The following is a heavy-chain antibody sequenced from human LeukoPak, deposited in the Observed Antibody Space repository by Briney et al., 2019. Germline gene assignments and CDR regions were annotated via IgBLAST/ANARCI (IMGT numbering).Heavy chain of an antibody. J-gene: IGHJ3*02. D-gene: IGHD2-2*01. CDR2: ISYDGSNK. Sequence: GGSLRLSCAASGFTFSSYGMHWVRQAPGKGLEWVAVISYDGSNKYYADSVKGRFTISRDNSKNTLYLQMNSLRAEDTAVYYCARYCPKNIVVVPAAKCDAFDIWGQGTMVTVSS. CDR1: GFTFSSYG. V-gene: IGHV3-30*03. CDR3: ARYCPKNIVVVPAAKCDAFDI.